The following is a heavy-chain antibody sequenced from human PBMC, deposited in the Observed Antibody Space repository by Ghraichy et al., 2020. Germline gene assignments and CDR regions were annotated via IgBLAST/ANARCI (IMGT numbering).Heavy chain of an antibody. CDR3: ARATLHYSGYDHTDFPFYYYYGMDV. CDR1: GGSISSYY. D-gene: IGHD5-12*01. Sequence: SETLSLTCTVSGGSISSYYWSWIRQPPGKGLEWIGYIYYSGSTNYNPSLKSRVTISVDTSKNQFSLKLSSVTAADTAVYYCARATLHYSGYDHTDFPFYYYYGMDVWGQGTTVTVS. V-gene: IGHV4-59*01. CDR2: IYYSGST. J-gene: IGHJ6*02.